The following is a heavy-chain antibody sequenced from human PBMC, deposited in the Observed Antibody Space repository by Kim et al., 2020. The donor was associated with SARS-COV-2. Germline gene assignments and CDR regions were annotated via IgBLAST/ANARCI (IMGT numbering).Heavy chain of an antibody. CDR3: ARDGEARYGDYVMYYFDY. Sequence: GGSLRLSCAASGFTFSSYSMNWVRQAPGKGLEWVSSISSSSSYIYYADSVKGRFTISRDNAKNSLYLQMNSLRAEDTAVYYCARDGEARYGDYVMYYFDYWGQGTLVTVSS. CDR2: ISSSSSYI. D-gene: IGHD4-17*01. V-gene: IGHV3-21*01. J-gene: IGHJ4*02. CDR1: GFTFSSYS.